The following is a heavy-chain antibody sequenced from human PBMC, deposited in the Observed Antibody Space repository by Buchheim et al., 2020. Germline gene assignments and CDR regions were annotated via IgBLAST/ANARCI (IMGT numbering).Heavy chain of an antibody. CDR1: GGSISSSSYY. CDR3: ARHRKGGESTYYYYYGMDV. V-gene: IGHV4-39*01. D-gene: IGHD3-16*01. J-gene: IGHJ6*02. CDR2: IDYSGTT. Sequence: QLQLQESGPGLVKPSETLSLTCAVSGGSISSSSYYWGWIRQPPGKGLEWIGSIDYSGTTYYNPSLKSRATISIDTSKNQFSLSLSSVTAADTAVYYCARHRKGGESTYYYYYGMDVWGQGATGTVSS.